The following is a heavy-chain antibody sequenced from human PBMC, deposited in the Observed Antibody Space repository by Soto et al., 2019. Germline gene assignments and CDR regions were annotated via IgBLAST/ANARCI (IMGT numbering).Heavy chain of an antibody. CDR1: GFTFDDYA. J-gene: IGHJ4*02. Sequence: EVQLVESGGGLEQPGRSLRLSCAASGFTFDDYAMHWVRQAPGKGLEWVSGISWNSGTIGYADSVKGRFTISRDNAKNSLYLQMNSLRAEDTALYYCAKSIFGVLIRGAYFDSWGQGTLVTVSS. CDR2: ISWNSGTI. V-gene: IGHV3-9*01. D-gene: IGHD3-3*01. CDR3: AKSIFGVLIRGAYFDS.